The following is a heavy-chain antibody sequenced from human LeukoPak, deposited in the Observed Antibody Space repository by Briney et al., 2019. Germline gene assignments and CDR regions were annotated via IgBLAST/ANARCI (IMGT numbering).Heavy chain of an antibody. D-gene: IGHD2-2*01. V-gene: IGHV4-34*01. CDR2: INHSGST. CDR1: GGSFSGYY. J-gene: IGHJ4*02. Sequence: SATLSLTCAVSGGSFSGYYWSWIRQPPGKGLEWIGEINHSGSTNYNPSLKSRVTISVDTSKNQFSLKLSSVTAADTAVYYCARKGPGFDYWGQGTLVTVSS. CDR3: ARKGPGFDY.